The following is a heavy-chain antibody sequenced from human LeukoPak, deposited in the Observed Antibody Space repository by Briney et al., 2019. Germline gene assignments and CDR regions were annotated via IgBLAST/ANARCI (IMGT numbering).Heavy chain of an antibody. CDR1: AFTFSSSW. Sequence: GGSLRLSCVASAFTFSSSWMNWVRQAPGKGLEWVANINEDGSKRSYVDSVEGRFTISRDNAKNTLYLQMNSLRVEDTAVYYCARGVRDYWGQGTLVTVSS. CDR2: INEDGSKR. CDR3: ARGVRDY. V-gene: IGHV3-7*02. J-gene: IGHJ4*02.